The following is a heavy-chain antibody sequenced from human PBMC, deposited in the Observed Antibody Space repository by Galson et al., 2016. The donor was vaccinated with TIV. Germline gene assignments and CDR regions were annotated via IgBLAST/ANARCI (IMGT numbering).Heavy chain of an antibody. CDR1: GYTFTDFY. V-gene: IGHV1-2*02. Sequence: SVKVSCKASGYTFTDFYIHWVRQAPGRGLEWMGCINPHSGDTKFVQRFQGRVTMTRDTSTSTVYMDLSSLRSDDTAVYYCASRAIVVIPAADYGLDVWGQGTTVTVSS. J-gene: IGHJ6*02. CDR3: ASRAIVVIPAADYGLDV. D-gene: IGHD2-2*01. CDR2: INPHSGDT.